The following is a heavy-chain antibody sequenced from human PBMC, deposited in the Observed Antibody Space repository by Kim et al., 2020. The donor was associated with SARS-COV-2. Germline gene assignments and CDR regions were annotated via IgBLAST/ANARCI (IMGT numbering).Heavy chain of an antibody. Sequence: FQGRVTITADKSTSTAYMELSSLRSEDTAVYYCARGCSGGSCYSDDAFDIWGQGTMVTVSS. CDR3: ARGCSGGSCYSDDAFDI. D-gene: IGHD2-15*01. J-gene: IGHJ3*02. V-gene: IGHV1-69*02.